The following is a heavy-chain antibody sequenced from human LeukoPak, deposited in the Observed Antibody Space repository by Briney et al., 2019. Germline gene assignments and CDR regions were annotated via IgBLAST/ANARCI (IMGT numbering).Heavy chain of an antibody. CDR1: GFTVSSNF. CDR3: ASPRYNWNDEGAFDI. J-gene: IGHJ3*02. CDR2: TYNDGST. V-gene: IGHV3-53*01. Sequence: GGSLRLSCAASGFTVSSNFMSWVRQAPGKGLEWVSVTYNDGSTYFADSVKGRFTISRDNSKNMVYLQMNSLRAEDTAVYYCASPRYNWNDEGAFDIWGQGTMVTVSS. D-gene: IGHD1-1*01.